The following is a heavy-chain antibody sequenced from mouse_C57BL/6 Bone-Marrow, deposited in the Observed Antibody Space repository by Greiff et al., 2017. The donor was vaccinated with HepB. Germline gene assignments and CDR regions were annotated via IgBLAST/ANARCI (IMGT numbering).Heavy chain of an antibody. CDR1: GFTFSDYY. J-gene: IGHJ4*01. V-gene: IGHV5-16*01. CDR2: INYDGSST. D-gene: IGHD2-10*01. CDR3: ARASYYGKTYYAMDY. Sequence: EVQLVESAGGLVQPGSSMKLSCTASGFTFSDYYMAWVRQVPEKGLEWVANINYDGSSTYYLDSLKSRFIISRDNAKNILYLQMSSLKSEDTATYYCARASYYGKTYYAMDYWGQGTSVTVSS.